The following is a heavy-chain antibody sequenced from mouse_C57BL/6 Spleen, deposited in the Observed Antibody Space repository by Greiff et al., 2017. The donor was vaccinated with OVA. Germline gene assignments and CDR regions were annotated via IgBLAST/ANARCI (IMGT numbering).Heavy chain of an antibody. V-gene: IGHV1-54*01. Sequence: VQLQQSGAELVRPGTSVKVSCKASGYAFTNYLLEWVKPRPGQGLEWIGVIHPGRGGTTYNETFKGKATLTADKSSSTAYMQLSSLTSEDSAVDVWARAYGYGYAMDYGGQGTSVTVSA. J-gene: IGHJ4*01. CDR3: ARAYGYGYAMDY. D-gene: IGHD2-2*01. CDR2: IHPGRGGT. CDR1: GYAFTNYL.